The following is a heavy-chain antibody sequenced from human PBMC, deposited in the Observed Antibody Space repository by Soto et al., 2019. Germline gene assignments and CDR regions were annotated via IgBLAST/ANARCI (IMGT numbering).Heavy chain of an antibody. J-gene: IGHJ4*02. V-gene: IGHV3-7*03. D-gene: IGHD3-3*01. CDR2: IKEDGSER. CDR3: ARDVGPVTIFGEALSGYFDF. Sequence: PGGSLRLSCAVSGFSFGTYWMSWVRQAPGKGLEWLASIKEDGSERYYLDSVKGRFTISRDNAKDSLSLQMNSPRGEDTAFYYCARDVGPVTIFGEALSGYFDFWGQGTLVTV. CDR1: GFSFGTYW.